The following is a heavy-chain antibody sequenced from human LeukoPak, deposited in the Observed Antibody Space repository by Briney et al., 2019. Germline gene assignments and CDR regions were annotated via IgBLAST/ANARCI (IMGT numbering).Heavy chain of an antibody. V-gene: IGHV3-21*01. D-gene: IGHD3-22*01. J-gene: IGHJ4*02. CDR2: ISSSSTYI. CDR1: GFTFSIYS. CDR3: ARVSGFSGLAFDY. Sequence: GRSLRLSCAASGFTFSIYSMNWVRQAPGKGLEWVSSISSSSTYIYYADSVKGRFTISRDNAKNSLYLQMNSLRAEDTAVYYCARVSGFSGLAFDYWGQGTLVTVSS.